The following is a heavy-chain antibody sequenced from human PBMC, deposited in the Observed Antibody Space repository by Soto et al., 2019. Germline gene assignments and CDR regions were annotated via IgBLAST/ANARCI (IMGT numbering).Heavy chain of an antibody. CDR3: ARAWGFYFDF. CDR1: GLSSISGGYY. D-gene: IGHD1-26*01. V-gene: IGHV4-31*03. CDR2: IYYSGST. J-gene: IGHJ4*02. Sequence: TSEPLSLTNTFSGLSSISGGYYCIWIRQHPGKGLEWIGYIYYSGSTYYNPSLKSRVTISVDTSKNQFSLKLSSVTAADTAVYYCARAWGFYFDFWARGILVTVSS.